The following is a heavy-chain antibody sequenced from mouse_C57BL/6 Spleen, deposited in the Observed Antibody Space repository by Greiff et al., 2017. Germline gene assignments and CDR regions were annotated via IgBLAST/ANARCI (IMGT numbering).Heavy chain of an antibody. Sequence: QVQLQQSGAELARPGASVKLSCTASGYTFTSYGISWVQQRTGQGLEWIGEICPRSGNTYYNEKLKGQATMTADNSSSTAYMELRSLPSEDSAVYFCAEEDPPRYDSDYWGQGTTLTVSS. V-gene: IGHV1-81*01. CDR1: GYTFTSYG. J-gene: IGHJ2*01. D-gene: IGHD2-12*01. CDR2: ICPRSGNT. CDR3: AEEDPPRYDSDY.